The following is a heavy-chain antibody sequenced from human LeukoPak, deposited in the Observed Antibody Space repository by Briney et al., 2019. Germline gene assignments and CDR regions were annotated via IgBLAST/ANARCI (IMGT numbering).Heavy chain of an antibody. Sequence: ASVRVSCKASGYTFTNYAISWVRQAPGQGLEWIGWISAYSGNTNYAQKLQGRVTMTTDTSTSTAYMELRSLRSDDTAVYYCARDVGEGYCSGSSCSDYWGQGTPVTVSS. CDR3: ARDVGEGYCSGSSCSDY. D-gene: IGHD2-15*01. CDR2: ISAYSGNT. CDR1: GYTFTNYA. J-gene: IGHJ4*02. V-gene: IGHV1-18*01.